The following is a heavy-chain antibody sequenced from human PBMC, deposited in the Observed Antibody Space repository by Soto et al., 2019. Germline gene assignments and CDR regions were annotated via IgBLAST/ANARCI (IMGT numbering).Heavy chain of an antibody. CDR3: TRDGNRAYDIDY. Sequence: GGSLRLSCAASGYIFSDYPMNWVRQAPGEGLEWLAYISTIHSVIYYADSVKGRFTISRDNAKDSLYLQMNSVKDDDTAVYFCTRDGNRAYDIDYWGQGTLVTVSS. J-gene: IGHJ4*02. V-gene: IGHV3-48*02. CDR1: GYIFSDYP. CDR2: ISTIHSVI. D-gene: IGHD5-12*01.